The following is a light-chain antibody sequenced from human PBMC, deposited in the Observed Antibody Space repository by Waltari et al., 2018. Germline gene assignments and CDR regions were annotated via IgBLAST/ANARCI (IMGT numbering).Light chain of an antibody. CDR3: QVWDGGSDHYV. J-gene: IGLJ1*01. V-gene: IGLV3-21*02. CDR2: DDS. CDR1: NLGSKT. Sequence: SYVLTQPPSVSVAPGQTARSPCGGDNLGSKTVHWHQQKPGQAPLLIMYDDSDRPSGIPERFSGSNSGDTASLTITRVEAGDEADYYCQVWDGGSDHYVFGTGTKVTVL.